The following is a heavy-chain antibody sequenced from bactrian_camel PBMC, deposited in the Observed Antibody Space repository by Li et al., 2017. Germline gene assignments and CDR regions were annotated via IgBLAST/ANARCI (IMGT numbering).Heavy chain of an antibody. Sequence: HVQLVESGGGSVQAGGSLRLSCAASGNTYSAHCMRWFRQAPGKERELVSRIASDGRTYYTDSAKGRFTISQDKAKNTVYLQMNSLQAEDTAVYYCAIPGSWSPECGYWGQGTQVTVS. CDR3: AIPGSWSPECGY. D-gene: IGHD6*01. J-gene: IGHJ6*01. CDR1: GNTYSAHC. CDR2: IASDGRT. V-gene: IGHV3S53*01.